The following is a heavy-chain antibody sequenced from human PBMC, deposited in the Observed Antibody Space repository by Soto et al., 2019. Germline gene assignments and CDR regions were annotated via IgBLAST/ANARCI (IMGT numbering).Heavy chain of an antibody. V-gene: IGHV4-31*03. CDR1: GGSINSGDYY. D-gene: IGHD4-17*01. Sequence: PSETLSLTCTFSGGSINSGDYYWSWIRQHPGKGLEWIGHIYFSGSTSYNPSLKSRVTISINTSKNKFSLKLDSVTAADTAVYYCARDDYGSSSGAFDIWGQGAMVTVSS. CDR2: IYFSGST. J-gene: IGHJ3*02. CDR3: ARDDYGSSSGAFDI.